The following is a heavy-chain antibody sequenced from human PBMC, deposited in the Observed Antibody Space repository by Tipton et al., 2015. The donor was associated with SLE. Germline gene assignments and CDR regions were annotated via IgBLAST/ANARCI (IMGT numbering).Heavy chain of an antibody. Sequence: SLRLSCAASGFTFRDHAMHWVRKAPGKGLEWVATVSNDGSSQYYADSVKGRFIISRATSKNTLYLEMNSLRAEDTAVYYCARVLGSYYGMDVWGQGTTVTVSS. CDR3: ARVLGSYYGMDV. V-gene: IGHV3-30-3*01. CDR1: GFTFRDHA. J-gene: IGHJ6*02. CDR2: VSNDGSSQ.